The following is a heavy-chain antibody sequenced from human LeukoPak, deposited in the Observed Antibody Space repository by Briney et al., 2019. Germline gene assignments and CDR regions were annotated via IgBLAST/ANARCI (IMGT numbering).Heavy chain of an antibody. CDR2: INHSGST. D-gene: IGHD4-23*01. Sequence: SETLSLTCAVYGGSFSGYYWSWIRQPLGKGLEWIGEINHSGSTNYNPSLKSRVTISVDTSKNQFSLKLSSVTAADTAVYYCASSDYGGKFDYWGQGTLVTVSS. V-gene: IGHV4-34*01. CDR1: GGSFSGYY. CDR3: ASSDYGGKFDY. J-gene: IGHJ4*02.